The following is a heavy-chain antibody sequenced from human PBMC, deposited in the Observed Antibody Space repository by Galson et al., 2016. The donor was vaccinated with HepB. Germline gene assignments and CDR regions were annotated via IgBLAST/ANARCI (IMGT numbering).Heavy chain of an antibody. Sequence: SLRLSCAASGFGFSNFAMSWVRQAPGKGLELVSAISVNAERDFYAVSVRGRFTIYRDSSNNMLYLQMNSLRAEDTAIYYCAKDHGIQYYGSGSFYKFLDGMDVWGQGTTVTVSS. CDR2: ISVNAERD. CDR3: AKDHGIQYYGSGSFYKFLDGMDV. J-gene: IGHJ6*02. CDR1: GFGFSNFA. D-gene: IGHD3-10*01. V-gene: IGHV3-23*01.